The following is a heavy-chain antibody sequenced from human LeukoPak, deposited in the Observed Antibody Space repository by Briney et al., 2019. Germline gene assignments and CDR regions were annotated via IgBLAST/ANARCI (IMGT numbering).Heavy chain of an antibody. D-gene: IGHD3-22*01. CDR1: GGSISSSSYY. J-gene: IGHJ4*02. Sequence: SETLSLTCTVSGGSISSSSYYWGWIRQPPGKGLEWIGSIYYSGSSYYNPSLKSRVIISVDTSKNQFSLKLSSVTAADTAVYYCARHVGSGSYFDYRGQGTLVTVSS. V-gene: IGHV4-39*01. CDR2: IYYSGSS. CDR3: ARHVGSGSYFDY.